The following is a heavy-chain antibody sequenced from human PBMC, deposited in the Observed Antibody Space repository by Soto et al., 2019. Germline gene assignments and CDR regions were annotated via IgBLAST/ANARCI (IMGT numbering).Heavy chain of an antibody. V-gene: IGHV4-59*01. CDR2: IYYSGST. J-gene: IGHJ3*02. CDR3: ARDMTTVTGKDGRAFDI. CDR1: GGSISSYY. D-gene: IGHD4-17*01. Sequence: SETLSLTCTVSGGSISSYYWSWIRQSPGKGLEWIGYIYYSGSTNYNPSLKSRVTISVDTSKNQFSLKLSSVTAADTAVYYCARDMTTVTGKDGRAFDIWGQGTMVTVSS.